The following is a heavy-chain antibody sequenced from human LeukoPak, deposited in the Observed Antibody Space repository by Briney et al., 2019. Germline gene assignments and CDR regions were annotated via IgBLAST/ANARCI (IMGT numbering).Heavy chain of an antibody. V-gene: IGHV4-39*07. CDR1: GGSISSYY. D-gene: IGHD6-13*01. J-gene: IGHJ4*02. CDR2: IYYSGST. CDR3: ARDVLGSSWYRVYFDY. Sequence: SETLSLTCTVSGGSISSYYWGWIRQPPGKGLEYIGSIYYSGSTYYNPSLKSRVTISVETSKNQFSLKLSSVTAADTAVYYCARDVLGSSWYRVYFDYWGQGTLVTVSS.